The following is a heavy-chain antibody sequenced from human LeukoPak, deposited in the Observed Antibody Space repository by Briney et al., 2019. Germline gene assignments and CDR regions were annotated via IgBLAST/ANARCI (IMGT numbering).Heavy chain of an antibody. Sequence: PGGSLRLSCAASGFTFSDYNMRWIRQAPGKGLEWVSSISRSGSTKYYADSVKGRFTISRDNSKNTLYLQMNSLRAEDTAVYYCARGGHSGYDLEYYFDYWGQGTLVTVSS. V-gene: IGHV3-11*01. D-gene: IGHD5-12*01. CDR2: ISRSGSTK. J-gene: IGHJ4*02. CDR3: ARGGHSGYDLEYYFDY. CDR1: GFTFSDYN.